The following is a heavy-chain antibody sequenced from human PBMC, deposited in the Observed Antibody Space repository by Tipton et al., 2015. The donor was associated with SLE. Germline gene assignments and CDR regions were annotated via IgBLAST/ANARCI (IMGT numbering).Heavy chain of an antibody. J-gene: IGHJ4*02. CDR1: GGSVSSGSYY. CDR3: AREQWLVLWGYFDY. CDR2: IYTSETT. D-gene: IGHD6-19*01. V-gene: IGHV4-61*09. Sequence: TLSLTCTVSGGSVSSGSYYWSWIRQPAGKGLEWIGNIYTSETTNYNPSLKSRVTISVDTSKNQFSLKLTSVTAADTAVYYCAREQWLVLWGYFDYWGQGTLVTVSS.